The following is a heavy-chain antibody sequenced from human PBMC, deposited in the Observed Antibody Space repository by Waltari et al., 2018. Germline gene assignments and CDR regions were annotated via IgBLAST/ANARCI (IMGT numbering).Heavy chain of an antibody. Sequence: QVQLVQSGAEVKKPGASVKVSCKASGYTFTSYDINWVRQATGQGPEWMGWMNPNSGNTGFAQQFQGRVTMTRNTSISTAYLELYSLTSEDTAVYYCASFSSYAKWGQGTLITVSS. CDR1: GYTFTSYD. CDR2: MNPNSGNT. V-gene: IGHV1-8*01. J-gene: IGHJ4*02. CDR3: ASFSSYAK. D-gene: IGHD2-2*01.